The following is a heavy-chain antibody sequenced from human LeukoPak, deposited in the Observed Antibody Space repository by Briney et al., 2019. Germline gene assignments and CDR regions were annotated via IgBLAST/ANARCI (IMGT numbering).Heavy chain of an antibody. CDR3: AREVSSTWFEWFDP. D-gene: IGHD6-13*01. CDR1: GGSISSYY. Sequence: SETLSLTCTVSGGSISSYYWSWIRQPPGKGLEWIGYIYYSGSTNYNPPLKSRVIISMDTSKNQFSLKLSSVTAADTAVYYCAREVSSTWFEWFDPWGQGTLVTVSS. CDR2: IYYSGST. J-gene: IGHJ5*02. V-gene: IGHV4-59*01.